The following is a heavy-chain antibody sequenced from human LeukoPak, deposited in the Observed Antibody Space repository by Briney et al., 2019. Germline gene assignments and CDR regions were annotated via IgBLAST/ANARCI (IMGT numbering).Heavy chain of an antibody. Sequence: ASVKVSCKASGYTFTSYDINWVRQATGQGLEWMGWMSPISGNTGYAQKFQGRVTMTRNTSISTAYMELSSLRSEDTVVYYCARGQKDIAAAGTTFDYWGQGTLVTVSS. CDR3: ARGQKDIAAAGTTFDY. J-gene: IGHJ4*02. CDR2: MSPISGNT. V-gene: IGHV1-8*01. D-gene: IGHD6-13*01. CDR1: GYTFTSYD.